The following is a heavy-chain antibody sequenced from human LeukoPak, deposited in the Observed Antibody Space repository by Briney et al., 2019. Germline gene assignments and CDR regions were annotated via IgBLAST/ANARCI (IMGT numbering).Heavy chain of an antibody. CDR3: ATSLIWFGELSAPFDY. D-gene: IGHD3-10*01. CDR1: GFTFSSYG. J-gene: IGHJ4*02. Sequence: GGTLRLSCAASGFTFSSYGMHWVRQAPGKGLEWVAFIRYDGSNKYYADSVKGRFTISRDNSKNTLYLQMGSLRTEDMAVYYCATSLIWFGELSAPFDYWGQGSLVTVCS. V-gene: IGHV3-30*02. CDR2: IRYDGSNK.